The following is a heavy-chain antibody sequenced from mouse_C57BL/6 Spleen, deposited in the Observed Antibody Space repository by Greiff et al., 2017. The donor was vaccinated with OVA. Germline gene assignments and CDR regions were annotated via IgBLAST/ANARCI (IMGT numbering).Heavy chain of an antibody. CDR1: GYTFTSYW. CDR2: IYPGSGST. V-gene: IGHV1-55*01. CDR3: ARWDDGYYGDAMDY. J-gene: IGHJ4*01. Sequence: QVQLQQPGAELVKPGASVKMSCKASGYTFTSYWITWVKQRPGQGLEWIGDIYPGSGSTNYNEKFKSKATLTVDTSSSTAYMQLSSLTSEDSAVYYCARWDDGYYGDAMDYWGQGTSVTVSS. D-gene: IGHD2-3*01.